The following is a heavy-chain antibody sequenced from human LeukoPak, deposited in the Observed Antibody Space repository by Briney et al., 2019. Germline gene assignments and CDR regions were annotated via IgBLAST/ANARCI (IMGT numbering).Heavy chain of an antibody. CDR2: ISAYNGNT. CDR1: GYTFTSYG. J-gene: IGHJ5*02. CDR3: ARERHLRAAVAVKGSGWFDP. D-gene: IGHD6-19*01. V-gene: IGHV1-18*01. Sequence: ASVKVSCKASGYTFTSYGISWVRQAPGQGLEWMGWISAYNGNTNYAQKLQGRVTMTTDTSTSTAYMGLRSLSSDDTAVYYCARERHLRAAVAVKGSGWFDPWGQGTLVTVSS.